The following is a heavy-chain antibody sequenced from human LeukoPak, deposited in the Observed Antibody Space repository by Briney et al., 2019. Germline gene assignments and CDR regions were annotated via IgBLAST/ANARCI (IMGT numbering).Heavy chain of an antibody. CDR2: IKQDGSEK. CDR3: ARVYGVTSVNYFDY. D-gene: IGHD2-21*02. Sequence: GGSLRLSCAASGFTFSNSCMSWVRQAPGKGLEWVASIKQDGSEKYYVDSMKGRFTMSRDNAKNSLYLQMNSLRAEGTAVYYCARVYGVTSVNYFDYWGQGTLVTVSS. J-gene: IGHJ4*02. CDR1: GFTFSNSC. V-gene: IGHV3-7*04.